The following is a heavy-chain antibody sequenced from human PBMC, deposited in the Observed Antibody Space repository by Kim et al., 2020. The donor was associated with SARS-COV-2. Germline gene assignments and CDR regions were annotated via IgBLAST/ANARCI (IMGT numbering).Heavy chain of an antibody. J-gene: IGHJ4*02. CDR1: GFTVSEYY. CDR2: ISGSSGST. Sequence: GGSLRLSCAASGFTVSEYYMSWIRQAPGKGLEWLSHISGSSGSTIYADSVRGRVTISRDNAQRSLYLQLNSLRAEDTALYYCARGGLYRDFDYWGQGTLV. CDR3: ARGGLYRDFDY. D-gene: IGHD2-2*02. V-gene: IGHV3-11*05.